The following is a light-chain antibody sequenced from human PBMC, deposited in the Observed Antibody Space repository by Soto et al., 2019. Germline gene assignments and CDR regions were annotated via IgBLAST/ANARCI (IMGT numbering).Light chain of an antibody. CDR3: QQYGTSPPT. J-gene: IGKJ4*01. V-gene: IGKV3-20*01. Sequence: EIVLTQSPGTLSLSPGERATLSCRASQSVYGSYLAWYQQKPGQAPRLLMYGASSRATGIPDRFSGSGSGTDFTLTISRLEPEDFAVYSCQQYGTSPPTFGVGTKVEIK. CDR2: GAS. CDR1: QSVYGSY.